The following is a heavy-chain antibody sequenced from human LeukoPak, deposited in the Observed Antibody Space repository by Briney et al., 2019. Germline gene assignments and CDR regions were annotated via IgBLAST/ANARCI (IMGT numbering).Heavy chain of an antibody. CDR2: ISSNGGST. D-gene: IGHD3-10*01. J-gene: IGHJ5*02. Sequence: QPGRSLRLSCAASGFTFSSYAMHWVRQAPGKGLEYVSAISSNGGSTYYADSVKGRFTISRDNSKNTLYLQMSSLRAEDTAVYYCVKDRSVRGVIKLVGWFDPWGQGTLVTVSS. V-gene: IGHV3-64D*06. CDR1: GFTFSSYA. CDR3: VKDRSVRGVIKLVGWFDP.